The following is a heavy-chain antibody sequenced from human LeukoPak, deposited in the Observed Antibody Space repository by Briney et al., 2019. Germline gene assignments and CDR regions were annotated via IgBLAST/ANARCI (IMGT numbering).Heavy chain of an antibody. D-gene: IGHD2-21*02. V-gene: IGHV1-2*02. CDR1: GYTFSSYG. J-gene: IGHJ4*02. CDR3: ARVVGGCGGDCYTPFGY. CDR2: INPKSGGT. Sequence: ASVKVSCKASGYTFSSYGISWVRQAPGQGLEWMGWINPKSGGTHYAQRFQGRVTMTRDTSISTAYMELSRLGSDDTAVYYCARVVGGCGGDCYTPFGYWGQGTLVTVSS.